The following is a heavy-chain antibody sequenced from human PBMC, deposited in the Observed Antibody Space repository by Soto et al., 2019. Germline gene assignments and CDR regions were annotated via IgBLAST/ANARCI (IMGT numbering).Heavy chain of an antibody. V-gene: IGHV1-69*13. J-gene: IGHJ5*02. CDR2: IIPIFGTA. CDR3: AIVDLAYCGGDCYYNWFDP. D-gene: IGHD2-21*02. CDR1: GGTFSSYA. Sequence: SVKVSCKASGGTFSSYAISWVRQAPGQGLEWMGGIIPIFGTANFAQKFQGRVTITADESTSTAYMELSSLRSEDTAVYYCAIVDLAYCGGDCYYNWFDPWGQGTLVTVSS.